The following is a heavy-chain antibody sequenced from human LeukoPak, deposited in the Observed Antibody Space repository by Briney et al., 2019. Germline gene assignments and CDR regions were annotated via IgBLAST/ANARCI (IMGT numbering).Heavy chain of an antibody. D-gene: IGHD6-13*01. CDR3: ARHEGIAAATDFDY. V-gene: IGHV5-51*01. J-gene: IGHJ4*02. Sequence: GKXMXGMXIIYPGDSDTRYSPSFQGQVTISADKSISTAYLQWSSLKASDTAMYYCARHEGIAAATDFDYWGQGTLVTVSS. CDR2: IYPGDSDT.